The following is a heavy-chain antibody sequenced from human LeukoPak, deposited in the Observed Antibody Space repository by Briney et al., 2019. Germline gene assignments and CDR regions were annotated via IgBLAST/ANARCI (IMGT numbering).Heavy chain of an antibody. J-gene: IGHJ4*02. D-gene: IGHD3-3*01. Sequence: ASVKVSCKASGYTFTSYDINWVRQATGQGLEWMGWMNPNSGNTGYARKFQGRVTITRNTSISTAYMELSSLRSEDTAVYYCARIGLSGYLYYFDYWGQGTLVTVSS. CDR2: MNPNSGNT. CDR3: ARIGLSGYLYYFDY. V-gene: IGHV1-8*03. CDR1: GYTFTSYD.